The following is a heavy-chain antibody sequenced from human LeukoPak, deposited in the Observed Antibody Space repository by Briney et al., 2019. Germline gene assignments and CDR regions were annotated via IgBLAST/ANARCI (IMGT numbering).Heavy chain of an antibody. CDR3: TRDAYGVDY. V-gene: IGHV3-74*01. CDR2: INSDGSST. D-gene: IGHD4-17*01. Sequence: GGSLRLSCAASEFTFSSYWMHWVRQVPGKGLVWVSHINSDGSSTNYADSVKGRFTISRDNAKNTLYLQMNSLRAEDTAVYYCTRDAYGVDYWGQGTLVTVSS. CDR1: EFTFSSYW. J-gene: IGHJ4*02.